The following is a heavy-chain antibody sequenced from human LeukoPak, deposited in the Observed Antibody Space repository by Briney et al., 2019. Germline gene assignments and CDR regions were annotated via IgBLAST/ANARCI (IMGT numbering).Heavy chain of an antibody. J-gene: IGHJ3*02. CDR2: ISAYNDNT. D-gene: IGHD3-9*01. V-gene: IGHV1-18*01. CDR1: GYTFTSYG. CDR3: ARANYYDILTGYPRYAAFDI. Sequence: ASVKVSCKASGYTFTSYGISWVRQAPGQGLEWMGWISAYNDNTNYAQKLQGRVTMTTDTSTSTAYMELRSLRSDDTAVYYCARANYYDILTGYPRYAAFDIWGQGTMVTVSS.